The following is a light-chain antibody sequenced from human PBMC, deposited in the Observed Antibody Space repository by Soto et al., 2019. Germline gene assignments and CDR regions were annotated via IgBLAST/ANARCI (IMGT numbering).Light chain of an antibody. J-gene: IGKJ4*01. CDR3: QKYNSAPLT. CDR1: HGIAPS. CDR2: ATS. V-gene: IGKV1-27*01. Sequence: DYYMPKSPCYHSPRLQDRAKITCRASHGIAPSSAWYQQKAGKFPNLLIYATSTLQSGVPSRFSGSGSGTDFTLTINSLQPEDVGTYYCQKYNSAPLTVGGGAKVDIK.